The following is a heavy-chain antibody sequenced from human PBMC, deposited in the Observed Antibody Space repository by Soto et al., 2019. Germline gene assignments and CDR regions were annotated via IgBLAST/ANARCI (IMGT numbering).Heavy chain of an antibody. D-gene: IGHD2-15*01. CDR1: GYTFTSYY. J-gene: IGHJ4*02. CDR3: ARDLGGWPDY. V-gene: IGHV1-46*01. Sequence: ASVKVSCKASGYTFTSYYMHWVRQAPGQGLEWMGIINPSGGSTSCAQKFQGRVTITRDTSASTAYMELSSLRSEDTAVYYCARDLGGWPDYWGQGTLVTVSS. CDR2: INPSGGST.